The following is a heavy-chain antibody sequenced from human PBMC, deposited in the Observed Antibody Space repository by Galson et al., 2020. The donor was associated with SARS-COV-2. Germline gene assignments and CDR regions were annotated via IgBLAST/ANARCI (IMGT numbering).Heavy chain of an antibody. CDR3: ARDPEYSGYDSYYGMDV. J-gene: IGHJ6*02. V-gene: IGHV3-7*01. D-gene: IGHD5-12*01. CDR2: IKQDGSEK. CDR1: GFTFSSYW. Sequence: GESLKISCAASGFTFSSYWMSWVRQAPGKGLEWVANIKQDGSEKYYVDSVKGRFTISRDNAKNSLYLQMNSLRAEDTAVYYCARDPEYSGYDSYYGMDVWGQGTTVTVSS.